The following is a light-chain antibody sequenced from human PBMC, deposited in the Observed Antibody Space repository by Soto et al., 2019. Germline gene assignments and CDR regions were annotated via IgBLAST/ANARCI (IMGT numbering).Light chain of an antibody. V-gene: IGLV1-44*01. J-gene: IGLJ3*02. CDR1: SSNIGSNT. CDR3: AAWDDSLVGV. CDR2: SNN. Sequence: QSVLTQPPSASGTPGQRVTISCSGSSSNIGSNTGNWYQQLPGTAPKLLIYSNNQRPSGVPDRFSGSKSGTSASLAISGLQSEDEADYYCAAWDDSLVGVFGGGTKLTVL.